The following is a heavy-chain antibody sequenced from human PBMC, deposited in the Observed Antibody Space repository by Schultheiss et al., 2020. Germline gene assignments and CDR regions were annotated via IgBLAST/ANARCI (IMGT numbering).Heavy chain of an antibody. CDR2: ISAFNGDT. CDR1: GYTFNSYG. Sequence: ASVKVSRKASGYTFNSYGINWVRQAPGQGLEWMGWISAFNGDTNYVQKFQDRVTMTTDTSTNTAYMELRSLRSDDTAVYYCARDRVGGGRYYYYGMDVWGQGTTVTVSS. D-gene: IGHD3-16*02. V-gene: IGHV1-18*01. J-gene: IGHJ6*02. CDR3: ARDRVGGGRYYYYGMDV.